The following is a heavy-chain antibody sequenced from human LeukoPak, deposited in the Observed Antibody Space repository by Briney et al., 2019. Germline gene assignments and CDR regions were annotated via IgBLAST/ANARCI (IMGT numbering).Heavy chain of an antibody. J-gene: IGHJ5*02. CDR1: GGSISGYY. CDR3: ARDRSGSYFTWFDP. V-gene: IGHV4-59*01. Sequence: SETLSLTCTVSGGSISGYYWSWIRQPPGKGLEWIGYIYYSGSTNYNPSLKSRVTISVDTSKNQFSLKLSSVTAADTAVYYCARDRSGSYFTWFDPWGQGTLVTVSS. D-gene: IGHD1-26*01. CDR2: IYYSGST.